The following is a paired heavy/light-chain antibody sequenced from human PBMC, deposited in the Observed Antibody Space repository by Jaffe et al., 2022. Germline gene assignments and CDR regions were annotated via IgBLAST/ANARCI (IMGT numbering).Heavy chain of an antibody. J-gene: IGHJ4*02. CDR3: ARNAFRQYSYGGEVVDY. D-gene: IGHD5-18*01. Sequence: EVQLVESGGGLVQPGGSLRLSCAASGFTFSSYWMHWVRQAPGKGLVWVSRINSDGSSTSYADSVKGRFTISRDNAKNTLYLQMNSLRAEDTAVYYCARNAFRQYSYGGEVVDYWGQGTLVTVSS. CDR2: INSDGSST. V-gene: IGHV3-74*01. CDR1: GFTFSSYW.
Light chain of an antibody. Sequence: DIQMTQSPSSLSASVGDRVTITCRASQSISSYLNWYQQKPGKAPKLLIYAASSLQSGVPSRFSGSGSGTDFTLTISSLQPEDFATYYCQQRHTFGPGTKVDIK. CDR3: QQRHT. J-gene: IGKJ3*01. V-gene: IGKV1-39*01. CDR1: QSISSY. CDR2: AAS.